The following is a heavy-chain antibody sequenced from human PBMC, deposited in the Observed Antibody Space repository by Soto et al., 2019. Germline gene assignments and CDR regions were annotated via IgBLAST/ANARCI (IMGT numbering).Heavy chain of an antibody. CDR2: ISSSSSTI. CDR3: ARNQVVAASNDAFDI. V-gene: IGHV3-48*01. D-gene: IGHD2-15*01. J-gene: IGHJ3*02. Sequence: GGSLRLSCAASGFTFSSYSMNWVRQAPGKGLEWVSYISSSSSTIYYADSVKGRFTISRDNAKNSLYLQMNSLRAEDTAVYYCARNQVVAASNDAFDIWGQGTMVTVSS. CDR1: GFTFSSYS.